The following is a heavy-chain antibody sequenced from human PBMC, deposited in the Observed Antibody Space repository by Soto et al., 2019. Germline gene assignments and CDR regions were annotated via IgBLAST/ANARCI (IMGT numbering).Heavy chain of an antibody. CDR3: ARGDNYYDSSGRLAY. CDR1: GGSVSSCSYY. V-gene: IGHV4-61*01. Sequence: SETLSLTCTVSGGSVSSCSYYWSWIRQPPGKGLEWIGYIYYSGTTNYNPSLKSRVTISADTSKNQFSLKLSSVTAADTAVYYCARGDNYYDSSGRLAYWGQGTLVTVS. CDR2: IYYSGTT. J-gene: IGHJ4*02. D-gene: IGHD3-22*01.